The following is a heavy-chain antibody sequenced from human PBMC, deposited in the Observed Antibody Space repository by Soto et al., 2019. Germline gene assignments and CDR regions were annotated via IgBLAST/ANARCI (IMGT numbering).Heavy chain of an antibody. CDR3: AGDPAGMAAATSGGYYYYDMDV. D-gene: IGHD6-13*01. V-gene: IGHV4-59*01. J-gene: IGHJ6*02. CDR2: IYYSGST. CDR1: GGSISSYY. Sequence: SETLSLTCTVSGGSISSYYWSWIRQPPGKGLEWIGDIYYSGSTNYNPSLKSRVTISVGTSKNQFSLKLSSVTAADTAVDYCAGDPAGMAAATSGGYYYYDMDVWGQGTTVTVSS.